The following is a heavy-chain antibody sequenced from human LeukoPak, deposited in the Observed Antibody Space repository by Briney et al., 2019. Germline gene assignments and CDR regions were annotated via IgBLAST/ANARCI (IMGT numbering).Heavy chain of an antibody. V-gene: IGHV4-34*01. Sequence: SETLSLTCAVYGGSFSGYYWSWIRQPPGKGLEWIGEINHSGSINYNPSLKSRVTISVDTSKNQFSLKLSSVTAADTAVYYCARGRTMVRGVHNWFDPWGQGTLVTVSS. J-gene: IGHJ5*02. CDR3: ARGRTMVRGVHNWFDP. CDR2: INHSGSI. CDR1: GGSFSGYY. D-gene: IGHD3-10*01.